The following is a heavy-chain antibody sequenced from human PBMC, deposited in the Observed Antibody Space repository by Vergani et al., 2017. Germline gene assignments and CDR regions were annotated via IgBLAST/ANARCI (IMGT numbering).Heavy chain of an antibody. Sequence: QVQLQESGPGLVKPSETLSLPCTVSGGSISSYYWGWLRQPPGKGLEWVGYIYYSGSTNYNPSLKSRVTISVDTSKNQFSLKLSSVTAADTAVYYCARGVGRFLEWLLNWGQGTLVTVSS. CDR2: IYYSGST. CDR3: ARGVGRFLEWLLN. D-gene: IGHD3-3*01. J-gene: IGHJ4*02. CDR1: GGSISSYY. V-gene: IGHV4-59*01.